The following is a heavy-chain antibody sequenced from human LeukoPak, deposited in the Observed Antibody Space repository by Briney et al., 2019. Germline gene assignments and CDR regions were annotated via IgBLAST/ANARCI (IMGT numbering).Heavy chain of an antibody. CDR3: ARDGGSKVVY. Sequence: SETLSLTCTVSGDSISSGSYYWSWIRQPAGKGLEWIGRIYTSGSTNYNPSLKSRVTIPVNTSKNQFSLKLSSVTAADTAVYYCARDGGSKVVYWGQGTLVTVSS. CDR2: IYTSGST. CDR1: GDSISSGSYY. D-gene: IGHD3-16*01. V-gene: IGHV4-61*02. J-gene: IGHJ4*02.